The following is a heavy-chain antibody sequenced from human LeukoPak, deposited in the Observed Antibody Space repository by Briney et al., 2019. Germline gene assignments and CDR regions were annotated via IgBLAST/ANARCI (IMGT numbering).Heavy chain of an antibody. CDR1: RFSFSDYA. J-gene: IGHJ4*02. CDR2: ISFDGSNM. CDR3: ARDKQWLKCFDY. Sequence: GGSLRLSCAASRFSFSDYAMHWVRQAPGKGLEWVAVISFDGSNMEYADSVQGRFTISRDNSKNTLYLQMYSLRPDDTAVYYCARDKQWLKCFDYWGQGTLVTVSS. V-gene: IGHV3-30*04. D-gene: IGHD6-19*01.